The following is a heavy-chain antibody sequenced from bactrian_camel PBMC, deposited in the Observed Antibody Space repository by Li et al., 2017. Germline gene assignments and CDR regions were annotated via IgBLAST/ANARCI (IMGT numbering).Heavy chain of an antibody. D-gene: IGHD1*01. CDR3: GRLLLSGQWEV. Sequence: HVQLVESGGGSVQAGGSLRLSCEVSGDTVSSSCMAWFRQAPGRDREGVAAINTAGRPTYVGNLEGRFTISRDNSKNTVYLQMSSLKSEDTALYWTGRLLLSGQWEVLEPVDPGHRL. V-gene: IGHV3S53*01. CDR1: GDTVSSSC. J-gene: IGHJ4*01. CDR2: INTAGRP.